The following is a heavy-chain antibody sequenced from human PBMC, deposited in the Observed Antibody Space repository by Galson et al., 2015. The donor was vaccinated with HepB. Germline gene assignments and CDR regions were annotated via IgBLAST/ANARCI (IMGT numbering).Heavy chain of an antibody. J-gene: IGHJ3*02. V-gene: IGHV1-69*13. CDR2: IIPIFGTA. D-gene: IGHD2-15*01. CDR3: ARDPPYCRGGSCSDAFDI. CDR1: GGTFSSYA. Sequence: SVKVSCKASGGTFSSYAISWVRQAPGQGLEWMGGIIPIFGTANYAQKFQGRVTITADESTSTAYMELSSLRSEDTAVYYCARDPPYCRGGSCSDAFDIWGQGTMVTVSS.